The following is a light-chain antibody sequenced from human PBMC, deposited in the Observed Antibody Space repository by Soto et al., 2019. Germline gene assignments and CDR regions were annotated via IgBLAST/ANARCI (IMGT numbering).Light chain of an antibody. CDR1: SSDVGGYNY. J-gene: IGLJ1*01. CDR2: DVS. V-gene: IGLV2-14*03. CDR3: TSYTTRTLRV. Sequence: QSVLTQPASVSGSPGQSITISCTGTSSDVGGYNYVSWYQQHPGEAPKIIIYDVSSRPSGVSYRFSGSKSGNTASLTISGLQSEDEADSSSTSYTTRTLRVFGPGTKVPVL.